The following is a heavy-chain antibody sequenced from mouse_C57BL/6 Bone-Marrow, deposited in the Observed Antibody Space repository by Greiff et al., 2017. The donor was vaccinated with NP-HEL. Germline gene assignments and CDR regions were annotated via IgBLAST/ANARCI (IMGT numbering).Heavy chain of an antibody. CDR1: GFTFSDYG. J-gene: IGHJ1*03. V-gene: IGHV5-17*01. CDR3: AREDYYWYFDV. Sequence: EVKLVESGGGLVKPGGSLKLSCAASGFTFSDYGMHWVRQAPEKGLEWVAYISSGSSTIYYAETVKGRFTISKDNAKNTLFLQMTSLRSEDTAMYYCAREDYYWYFDVWGTGTTVTVSS. D-gene: IGHD2-13*01. CDR2: ISSGSSTI.